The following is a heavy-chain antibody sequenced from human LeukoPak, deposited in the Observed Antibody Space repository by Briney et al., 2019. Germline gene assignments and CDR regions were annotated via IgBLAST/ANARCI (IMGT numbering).Heavy chain of an antibody. CDR1: GYTFTGHY. Sequence: ASVKVSCKASGYTFTGHYIRWVRQAPGQGLEWMGWIIPKSGLVERAQKFQARVTMTRDTSISTAYMELGGLTSDDTAVYFCARAYRGNTVGDHWGQGTPVTVSS. CDR3: ARAYRGNTVGDH. CDR2: IIPKSGLV. V-gene: IGHV1-2*02. J-gene: IGHJ4*02. D-gene: IGHD4-23*01.